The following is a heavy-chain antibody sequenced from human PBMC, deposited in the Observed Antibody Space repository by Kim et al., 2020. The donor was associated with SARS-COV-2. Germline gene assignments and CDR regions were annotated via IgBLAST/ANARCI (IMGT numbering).Heavy chain of an antibody. CDR1: GGSFSGYY. D-gene: IGHD6-13*01. CDR3: ARRQLVRGGYYFDY. CDR2: INHSGST. J-gene: IGHJ4*02. Sequence: SETLSLTCAVYGGSFSGYYWSWIRQPPGKGLEWIGEINHSGSTNYNPSLKSRVTISVDTSKNQFSLKLSSVTAADTAVYYCARRQLVRGGYYFDYWGQGTLVTVSS. V-gene: IGHV4-34*01.